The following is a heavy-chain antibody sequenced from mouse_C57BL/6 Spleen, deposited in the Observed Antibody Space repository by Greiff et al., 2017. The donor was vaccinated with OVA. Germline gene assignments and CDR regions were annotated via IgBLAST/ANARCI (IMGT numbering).Heavy chain of an antibody. CDR3: ARAIDSSGYGYAMDY. V-gene: IGHV1-69*01. J-gene: IGHJ4*01. D-gene: IGHD3-2*02. CDR2: IDPSDSYT. CDR1: GYTFTSYW. Sequence: VQLQQPGAELVMPGASVKLSCKASGYTFTSYWMHWVKQRPGQGLEWIGEIDPSDSYTNYNQKFKGKYTLTVDKSSSTAYMQLSSLTSEDASVYYCARAIDSSGYGYAMDYWGQGTSVTVSS.